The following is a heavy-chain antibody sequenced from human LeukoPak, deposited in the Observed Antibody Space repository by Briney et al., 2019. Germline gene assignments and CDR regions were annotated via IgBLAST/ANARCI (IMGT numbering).Heavy chain of an antibody. CDR1: GFTFSSYA. J-gene: IGHJ4*02. V-gene: IGHV3-33*01. CDR2: IWYDGSNK. Sequence: GKSLRLSCAASGFTFSSYAMDWVRQAPGKGLEWVAVIWYDGSNKYYADSVKGRFTISRDNSKNTLYLQMNSLRAEDTAVYYCARGVYSTDYWGQGTLDTVSS. D-gene: IGHD4-11*01. CDR3: ARGVYSTDY.